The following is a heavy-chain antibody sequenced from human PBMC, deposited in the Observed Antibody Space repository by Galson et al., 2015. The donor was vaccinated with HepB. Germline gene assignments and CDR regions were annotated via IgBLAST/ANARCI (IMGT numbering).Heavy chain of an antibody. Sequence: SVKVSCKASGYTFTSYGISWVRQAPGQGLEWMGWISAYNGNTNYTQKLQGRVTMTTDTSTSTAYMELRSLRSDDTAVYYCARLLEALVGATRVEVFDIWGQGTMVTVSS. D-gene: IGHD1-26*01. CDR1: GYTFTSYG. V-gene: IGHV1-18*01. J-gene: IGHJ3*02. CDR3: ARLLEALVGATRVEVFDI. CDR2: ISAYNGNT.